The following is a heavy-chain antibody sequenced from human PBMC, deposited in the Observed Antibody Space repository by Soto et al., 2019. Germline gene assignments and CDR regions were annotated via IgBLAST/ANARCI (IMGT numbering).Heavy chain of an antibody. D-gene: IGHD2-15*01. J-gene: IGHJ5*02. V-gene: IGHV4-31*03. CDR2: IYYSGST. Sequence: PSETLSLTCTVSGGSISSGGYYWSWIRQHPGKGLEWIGYIYYSGSTYYNPSLKSRVTISVDTSKNQFSLKLSSVTAADTAVYYCARGKLLYWFDPWGQGTLVTVSS. CDR3: ARGKLLYWFDP. CDR1: GGSISSGGYY.